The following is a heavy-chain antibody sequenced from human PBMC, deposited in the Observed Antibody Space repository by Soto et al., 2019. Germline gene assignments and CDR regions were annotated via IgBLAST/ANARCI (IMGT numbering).Heavy chain of an antibody. J-gene: IGHJ4*02. CDR3: ARPLLLYYFDY. V-gene: IGHV3-30-3*01. CDR1: GFTFSSYA. CDR2: ISYDGSNK. Sequence: QVQLVESGGGVVQPGRSLRLSCAASGFTFSSYAMHWVRQAPGKGLEWVAVISYDGSNKYYADSVKGRFTISRDNSKNTPYLQMNSLRAEDTAVYYCARPLLLYYFDYWGQGTLVTVSS.